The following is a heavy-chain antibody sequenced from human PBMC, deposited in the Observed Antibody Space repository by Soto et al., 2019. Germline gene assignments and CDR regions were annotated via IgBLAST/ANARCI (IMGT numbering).Heavy chain of an antibody. Sequence: WGSLRLSCAASGFTFTNYAMSLVRQAPGKGLEWVSAIRGSGGNTYYADSVKGRFTISRDNSKNTLYLQMNNLRAEDTAVYYCAKEGHYYDNSGYLPYYYYGMDVWGQGTTVTVS. D-gene: IGHD3-22*01. CDR3: AKEGHYYDNSGYLPYYYYGMDV. CDR2: IRGSGGNT. CDR1: GFTFTNYA. V-gene: IGHV3-23*01. J-gene: IGHJ6*02.